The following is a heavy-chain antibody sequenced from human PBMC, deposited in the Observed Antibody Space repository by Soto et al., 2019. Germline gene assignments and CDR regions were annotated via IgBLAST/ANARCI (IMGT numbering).Heavy chain of an antibody. CDR1: ARTLSGCA. J-gene: IGHJ3*01. Sequence: GLSLRLPCGGSARTLSGCAMSCVRQAPGKGLEWVSAISGSGSTTFYADSVKGRFTISRDDSKNTVYLQMNRLRAEDTALYYCARSHYGSGSYYNPGDFWGQGTMVTVSS. CDR2: ISGSGSTT. D-gene: IGHD3-10*01. CDR3: ARSHYGSGSYYNPGDF. V-gene: IGHV3-23*01.